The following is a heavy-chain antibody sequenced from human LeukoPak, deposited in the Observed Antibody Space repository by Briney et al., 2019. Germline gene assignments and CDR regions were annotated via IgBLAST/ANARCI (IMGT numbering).Heavy chain of an antibody. CDR2: ISSSSSYI. V-gene: IGHV3-21*01. J-gene: IGHJ4*02. D-gene: IGHD6-13*01. CDR3: ARNPPETIAAAGTGYY. CDR1: GFTFSSYS. Sequence: PGGSLRLSCAASGFTFSSYSMNWVRQAPGKGLEWVSSISSSSSYIYYADSVKGRFTISRDNAKNSLYLQMNSLRAEDTAVYYCARNPPETIAAAGTGYYWGQGTLVTVSS.